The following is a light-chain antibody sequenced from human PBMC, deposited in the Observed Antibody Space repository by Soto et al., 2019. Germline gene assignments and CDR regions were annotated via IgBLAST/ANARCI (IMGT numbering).Light chain of an antibody. J-gene: IGKJ2*02. V-gene: IGKV1-5*03. CDR3: QQYNNYPCT. Sequence: DIQMTQSPSTLSASVGDRVTITCRASQSINSWLAWYQQKPGKAPNLLIYKASSLQSGVPSRFSGSGSGTEFTLTINSLQPDDFATYYCQQYNNYPCTFGQGTKLEIK. CDR1: QSINSW. CDR2: KAS.